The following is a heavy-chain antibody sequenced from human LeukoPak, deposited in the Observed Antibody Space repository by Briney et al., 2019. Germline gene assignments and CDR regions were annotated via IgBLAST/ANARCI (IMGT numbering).Heavy chain of an antibody. CDR1: GDSFSGYY. CDR2: INHSGST. J-gene: IGHJ6*02. Sequence: SETLSLTCAVYGDSFSGYYWSWIRQSPGKGLEWIGEINHSGSTNYNPSLKSRVTISVDTSKSQFSLKLSSVTAADTAVYYCARGIYDFWPQYSYYYGMDVWGQGTTVTVSS. D-gene: IGHD3-3*01. V-gene: IGHV4-34*01. CDR3: ARGIYDFWPQYSYYYGMDV.